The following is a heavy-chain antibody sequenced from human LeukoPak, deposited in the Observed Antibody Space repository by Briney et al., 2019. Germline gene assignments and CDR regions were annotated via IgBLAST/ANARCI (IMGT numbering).Heavy chain of an antibody. CDR2: IYTSGST. Sequence: KPSQTLSLTCTVSGGSISSGSYYWNWIRQPAGKGLEWIGRIYTSGSTNYNPSLKSRVTISVDTSKNQFSLKLSSVTAADTAVYYCASVGYSSGHIDYWGQGTLVTVPS. D-gene: IGHD6-19*01. J-gene: IGHJ4*02. CDR3: ASVGYSSGHIDY. V-gene: IGHV4-61*02. CDR1: GGSISSGSYY.